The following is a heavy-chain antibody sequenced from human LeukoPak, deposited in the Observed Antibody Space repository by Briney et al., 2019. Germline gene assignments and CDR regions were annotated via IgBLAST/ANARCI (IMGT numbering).Heavy chain of an antibody. D-gene: IGHD3-22*01. CDR2: INHSGGT. Sequence: SQTLSLTCTVSGASISSGRYYWSWIRQPPGKGLEWIGDINHSGGTNYNPSLKSRVTISIDTSKNHFSLKLSSVTAADTAVYYCARYYYDSSGYYAEYFQYWGQGTLVTVSS. J-gene: IGHJ1*01. CDR1: GASISSGRYY. V-gene: IGHV4-39*02. CDR3: ARYYYDSSGYYAEYFQY.